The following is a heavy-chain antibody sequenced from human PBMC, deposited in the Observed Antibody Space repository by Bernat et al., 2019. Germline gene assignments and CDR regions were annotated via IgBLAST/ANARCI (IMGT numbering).Heavy chain of an antibody. J-gene: IGHJ4*02. CDR2: IYYSGST. CDR3: ARASVKDGAPGGD. CDR1: GGSISSGDYY. V-gene: IGHV4-31*03. Sequence: QVQLQESGPGLVKPSQTLSLTCTVSGGSISSGDYYWSWIRQRPGKGLEWIGYIYYSGSTYYNPSLKSRVTISVDTSKNQFSLKLSSVTAADTAVYYCARASVKDGAPGGDWGQGTLVTVSS. D-gene: IGHD4-23*01.